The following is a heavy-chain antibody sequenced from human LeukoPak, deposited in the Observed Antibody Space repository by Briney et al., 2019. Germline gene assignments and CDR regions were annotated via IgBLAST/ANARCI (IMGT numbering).Heavy chain of an antibody. CDR2: ISYDGSNK. CDR1: GFTFSSYA. CDR3: ARGPPGWSKQNWFDP. J-gene: IGHJ5*02. V-gene: IGHV3-30*04. D-gene: IGHD6-19*01. Sequence: GRSLRLSCAASGFTFSSYAMHWVRQAPGKGLEWVAVISYDGSNKYYADSVKGRFTISRDNSKNTLYLQMNSLRAEDTAVYYCARGPPGWSKQNWFDPWGQGTLVTASS.